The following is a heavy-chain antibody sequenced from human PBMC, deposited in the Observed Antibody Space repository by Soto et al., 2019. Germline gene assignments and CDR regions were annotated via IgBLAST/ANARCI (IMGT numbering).Heavy chain of an antibody. CDR2: ISAYNGNT. V-gene: IGHV1-18*01. CDR3: ARDSEAGSYYDFWSGHPLGGGGMDV. D-gene: IGHD3-3*01. CDR1: GYTFTSYG. J-gene: IGHJ6*04. Sequence: AASVKVSCKASGYTFTSYGISWVRQAPGQGLEWMGWISAYNGNTNYAQKLQGRVTMTTDTSTSTAYMELRSLRSDDTAVYYCARDSEAGSYYDFWSGHPLGGGGMDVWGKGTTVTVSS.